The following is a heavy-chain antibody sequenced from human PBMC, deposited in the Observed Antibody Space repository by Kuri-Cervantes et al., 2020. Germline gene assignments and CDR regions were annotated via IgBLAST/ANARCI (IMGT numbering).Heavy chain of an antibody. J-gene: IGHJ6*02. CDR3: ARDRALGYSSGWYYPLLYDGMDV. Sequence: GGSLRLSCAASGFTFSSYAMHWVRQAPGKGLEWVAVISYDGSNKYYADSVKGRFTISRDNSKNTLYLQMNSLRAEDTAVYYYARDRALGYSSGWYYPLLYDGMDVWGQGTTVTVSS. CDR2: ISYDGSNK. CDR1: GFTFSSYA. V-gene: IGHV3-30-3*01. D-gene: IGHD6-19*01.